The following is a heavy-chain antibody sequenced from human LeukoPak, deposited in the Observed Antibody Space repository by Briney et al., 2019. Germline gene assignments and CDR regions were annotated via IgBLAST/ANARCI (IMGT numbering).Heavy chain of an antibody. CDR2: IRSKANSYAT. D-gene: IGHD1-7*01. Sequence: GGSLRLSCAASGFTFSGSAMHWVRQASGKGLEWVGRIRSKANSYATAYAASVKGRFTISRDDSKNTAYLQMNSLKTEDTAVCYCTRWPFGTTTTFDYWGQGTLVTVSS. J-gene: IGHJ4*02. CDR1: GFTFSGSA. V-gene: IGHV3-73*01. CDR3: TRWPFGTTTTFDY.